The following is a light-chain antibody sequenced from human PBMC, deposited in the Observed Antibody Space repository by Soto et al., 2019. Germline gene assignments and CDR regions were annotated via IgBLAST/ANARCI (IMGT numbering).Light chain of an antibody. V-gene: IGLV2-8*01. Sequence: QSVLTQPPSASGSPGQSVSISCTGTSSDIGGYNYVSWYQQHPGKAPKLLIYEVSKRPSGVPDRFFGFKSGNTASLTVSGLQAEDEADYFCSSYAGSNNFVIFGGGTKLTVL. J-gene: IGLJ2*01. CDR2: EVS. CDR1: SSDIGGYNY. CDR3: SSYAGSNNFVI.